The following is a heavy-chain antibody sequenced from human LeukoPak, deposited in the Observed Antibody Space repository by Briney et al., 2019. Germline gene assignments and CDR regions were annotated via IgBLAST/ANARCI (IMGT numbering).Heavy chain of an antibody. CDR3: ARYVVYGSGKYYFDY. CDR2: INYSGST. J-gene: IGHJ4*02. V-gene: IGHV4-39*01. Sequence: PSETLSLTCTVSGGSVSSTTYYWSWIRQPPGKGLERSASINYSGSTYYNPSLKSRVTISVDTSENQFSLKLSSVTAADTAVYYCARYVVYGSGKYYFDYWGQGTLVTVSS. CDR1: GGSVSSTTYY. D-gene: IGHD3-10*01.